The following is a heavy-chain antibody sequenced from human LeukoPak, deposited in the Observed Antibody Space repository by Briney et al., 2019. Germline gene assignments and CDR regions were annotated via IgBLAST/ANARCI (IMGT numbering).Heavy chain of an antibody. CDR1: GGSISSYY. V-gene: IGHV4-34*01. Sequence: PSETLSLTCTVSGGSISSYYWSWIRQPPGKGLEWIGEINHSGSTNYNPSLKSRVTISVDTSKNQFSLKLSSVTAADTAVYYCAREAPGSNDYWGQGTLVTVSS. CDR2: INHSGST. CDR3: AREAPGSNDY. J-gene: IGHJ4*02. D-gene: IGHD1/OR15-1a*01.